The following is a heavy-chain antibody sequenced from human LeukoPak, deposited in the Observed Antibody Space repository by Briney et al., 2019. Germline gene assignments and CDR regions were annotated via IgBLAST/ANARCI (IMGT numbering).Heavy chain of an antibody. CDR2: IYHSGST. J-gene: IGHJ4*02. D-gene: IGHD3-10*01. CDR1: GYSISSGYY. Sequence: PSETLSLTCAVSGYSISSGYYWCWIRQARGKWLGWIGSIYHSGSTKYNTSLKSRLIISVDTSKNQFSLKLSSVTAADTAVYFCARHPFDRVFFDYWGQGPLVTVSS. V-gene: IGHV4-38-2*01. CDR3: ARHPFDRVFFDY.